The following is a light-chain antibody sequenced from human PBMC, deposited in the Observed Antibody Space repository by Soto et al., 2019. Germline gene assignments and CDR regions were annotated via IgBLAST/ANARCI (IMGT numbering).Light chain of an antibody. CDR2: DAS. CDR1: QSFNSIY. V-gene: IGKV3-20*01. J-gene: IGKJ1*01. CDR3: QQFDGSLWT. Sequence: DIMFTQSPGTLSLSPAERATLSCRSSQSFNSIYLAWYQQKPGQAPRLLIYDASTRATGIPDRFSGSGSGTDFTLTISRLEPEDFAVYCCQQFDGSLWTCGAGTKVDIK.